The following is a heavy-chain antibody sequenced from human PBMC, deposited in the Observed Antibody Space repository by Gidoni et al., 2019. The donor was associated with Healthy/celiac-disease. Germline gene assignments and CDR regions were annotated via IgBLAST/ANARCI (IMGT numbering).Heavy chain of an antibody. J-gene: IGHJ6*02. Sequence: QLQLQESGPGLVKPSETLSLTCTVSGGSISSSSYYWGWIRQPPGKGLEWIGSIYYSGSTYYNPSLKSRVTISVDTSKNQFSLKLSSVTAADTAVYYCARAWGGFITMVLRYYGMDVWGQGTTVTVSS. CDR3: ARAWGGFITMVLRYYGMDV. V-gene: IGHV4-39*07. CDR1: GGSISSSSYY. D-gene: IGHD3-10*01. CDR2: IYYSGST.